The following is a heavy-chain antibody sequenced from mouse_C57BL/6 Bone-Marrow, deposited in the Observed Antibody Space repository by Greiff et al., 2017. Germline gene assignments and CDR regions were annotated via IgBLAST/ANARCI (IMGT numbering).Heavy chain of an antibody. J-gene: IGHJ2*01. Sequence: QVQLQQSGAELVKPGASVTMSCKASGYTFTTYPLEWMKQNHGKSLEWIGNFHPYNDDTKYNEKFKGKATLTVEKSSSTVYLELSRLTSDDSAVYYCARKRYYGSSPYFDYWGQGTTLTVSS. CDR3: ARKRYYGSSPYFDY. D-gene: IGHD1-1*01. V-gene: IGHV1-47*01. CDR1: GYTFTTYP. CDR2: FHPYNDDT.